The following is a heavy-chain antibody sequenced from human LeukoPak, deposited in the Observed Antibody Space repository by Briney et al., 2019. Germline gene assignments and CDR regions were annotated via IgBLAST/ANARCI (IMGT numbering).Heavy chain of an antibody. CDR2: IYYSGST. Sequence: SETLSLTCTVSGGSISSSSYYWGWIRQPPGKGLEWIGSIYYSGSTYYNPSLKSRVTISVDTSKNQLSLKLSSVTAADTAVYYCAREDAVSSDDAFDLWGQGTMVTVS. J-gene: IGHJ3*01. CDR1: GGSISSSSYY. D-gene: IGHD6-19*01. CDR3: AREDAVSSDDAFDL. V-gene: IGHV4-39*07.